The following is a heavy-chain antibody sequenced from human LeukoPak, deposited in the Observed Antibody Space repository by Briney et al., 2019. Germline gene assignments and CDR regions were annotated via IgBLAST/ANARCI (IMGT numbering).Heavy chain of an antibody. V-gene: IGHV4-31*03. CDR3: ARIIVGASFDY. Sequence: SETLSLTCTVSGGSVNNGPYYWSWIRQHPGKGLEWIGYISYTGGTYYNPSLESRVSMSVDTSKNQFSLKLSSVTAADTAMYYCARIIVGASFDYWGQGTQVTVSS. CDR2: ISYTGGT. J-gene: IGHJ4*02. D-gene: IGHD1-26*01. CDR1: GGSVNNGPYY.